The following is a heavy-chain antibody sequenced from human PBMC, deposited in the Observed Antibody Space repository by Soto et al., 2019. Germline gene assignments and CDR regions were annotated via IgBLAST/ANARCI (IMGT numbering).Heavy chain of an antibody. CDR3: ASINAGGAFDV. J-gene: IGHJ3*01. V-gene: IGHV4-30-4*01. CDR1: GGSISSGDYY. CDR2: IYYSGST. Sequence: QVQLQESGPGLVKPSQTLSLTCTVSGGSISSGDYYWSWIRQPPGKGLEWIGYIYYSGSTYYNPSLKSRVTISIDTSKNQVSLKVSSVTAADTAVYYCASINAGGAFDVWGQGTMVTVSS.